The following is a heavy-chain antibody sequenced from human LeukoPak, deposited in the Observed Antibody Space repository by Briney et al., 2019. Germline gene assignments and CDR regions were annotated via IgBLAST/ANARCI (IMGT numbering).Heavy chain of an antibody. J-gene: IGHJ6*03. CDR1: GFTFSNAW. CDR2: IKSKTDGGTT. Sequence: KSGGSLRLSCAASGFTFSNAWMSWVRQAPGKGLEWVGRIKSKTDGGTTDYAAPVKGRFTISRDDSKNTPYLQMNSLKTEDTAVYYCTSGQYENSYGSEGYYYYYYMDVWGKGTTVTVSS. D-gene: IGHD5-18*01. CDR3: TSGQYENSYGSEGYYYYYYMDV. V-gene: IGHV3-15*01.